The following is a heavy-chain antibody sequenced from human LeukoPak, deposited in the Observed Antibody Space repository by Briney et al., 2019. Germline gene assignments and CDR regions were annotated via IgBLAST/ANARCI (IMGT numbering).Heavy chain of an antibody. CDR3: ARVGSSSPYYYYYMDV. V-gene: IGHV3-30*03. CDR1: GFTFSSYG. J-gene: IGHJ6*03. CDR2: ISYDGSNK. D-gene: IGHD6-6*01. Sequence: PGGSLRLSRAASGFTFSSYGMHWVRQAPGKGLEWVAVISYDGSNKYYADSVKGRFTISRDNSKNTLYLQMNSLRAEDTAVYYCARVGSSSPYYYYYMDVWGKGTTVTVSS.